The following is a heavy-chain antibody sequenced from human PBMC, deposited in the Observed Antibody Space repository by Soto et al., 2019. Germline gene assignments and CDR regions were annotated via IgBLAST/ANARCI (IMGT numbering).Heavy chain of an antibody. D-gene: IGHD3-22*01. CDR1: GFTFSNAW. J-gene: IGHJ4*01. CDR2: IKSKTDGGTT. V-gene: IGHV3-15*07. CDR3: TTDSYSTIIIVRFDY. Sequence: GGSLRLSCAASGFTFSNAWINWVRQAPGKGLEWVGRIKSKTDGGTTDYAEPVKGRFAISRDDSNNMVYLQMNSLKIEDTAVYYCTTDSYSTIIIVRFDYWGHGTLVTVAS.